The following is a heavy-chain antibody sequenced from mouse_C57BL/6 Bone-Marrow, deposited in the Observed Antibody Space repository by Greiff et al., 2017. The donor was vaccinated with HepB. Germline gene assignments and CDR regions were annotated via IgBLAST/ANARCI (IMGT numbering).Heavy chain of an antibody. V-gene: IGHV1-50*01. Sequence: VQLQQPGAELVKPGASVKLSCKASGYTFTSYWMQWVKQRPGQGLEWIGEIDPSDSYTNYNQKFKGKATLTVDTSSSTAYMQLSSLTSEDSAVYYCARRIYYGFAYWGQGTLVTVSA. J-gene: IGHJ3*01. CDR1: GYTFTSYW. CDR3: ARRIYYGFAY. D-gene: IGHD1-1*01. CDR2: IDPSDSYT.